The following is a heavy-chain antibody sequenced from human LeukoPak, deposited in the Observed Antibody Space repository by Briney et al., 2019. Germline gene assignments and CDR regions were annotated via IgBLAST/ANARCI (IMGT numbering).Heavy chain of an antibody. V-gene: IGHV3-30-3*01. CDR2: ILHDGSNK. D-gene: IGHD3-9*01. CDR3: ARNIRYFDLDV. J-gene: IGHJ6*02. CDR1: GFTFSSYS. Sequence: GGSLRLSCAASGFTFSSYSMHWVRQAPGKGLEWVAVILHDGSNKYYADSVKGRFTISRDNSKNTLYLQMNSLRAEDTAVFFCARNIRYFDLDVWGQGTTVTVS.